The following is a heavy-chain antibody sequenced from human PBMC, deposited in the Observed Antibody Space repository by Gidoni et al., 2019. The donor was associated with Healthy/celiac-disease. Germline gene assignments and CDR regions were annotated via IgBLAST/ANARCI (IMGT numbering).Heavy chain of an antibody. J-gene: IGHJ4*02. D-gene: IGHD1-26*01. V-gene: IGHV4-34*01. CDR3: ARDEGAYGGSYRNYFDD. Sequence: SFSGYYWSWIRQPPGKGLEWIGEINHSGSTNYNPPLKSRVTISVDTSKNQCSLMLSSVTAADRAVYYCARDEGAYGGSYRNYFDDWGQGTLVTVSS. CDR2: INHSGST. CDR1: SFSGYY.